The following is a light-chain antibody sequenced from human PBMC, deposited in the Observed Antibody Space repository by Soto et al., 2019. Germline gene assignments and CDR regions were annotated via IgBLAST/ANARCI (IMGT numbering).Light chain of an antibody. V-gene: IGKV2-30*01. J-gene: IGKJ1*01. CDR3: MQGTHRPPT. Sequence: DVVMTQSPLSLPVTLGQPASISCRSSQSLVYSDGIAYLNWFHQRPGQSPRRLIYRASNRDSGVPDRFSRSGSGTDVTLKISRVEAEDVGVYYCMQGTHRPPTFGPGNKVEIK. CDR1: QSLVYSDGIAY. CDR2: RAS.